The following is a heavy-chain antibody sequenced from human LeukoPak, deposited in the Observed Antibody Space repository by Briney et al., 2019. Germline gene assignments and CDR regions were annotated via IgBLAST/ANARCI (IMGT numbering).Heavy chain of an antibody. D-gene: IGHD3-16*02. CDR3: ARAEPYDYVWGSYRYTFVY. Sequence: SETLSLTCAVYGGSFSGYYWSWIRQPPGKGLEWIGEINHSGSTNYNPSLKSRVTISVDTSKNQFSLKLSSVTAADTAVYYCARAEPYDYVWGSYRYTFVYWGQGTLVTVSS. CDR1: GGSFSGYY. V-gene: IGHV4-34*01. J-gene: IGHJ4*02. CDR2: INHSGST.